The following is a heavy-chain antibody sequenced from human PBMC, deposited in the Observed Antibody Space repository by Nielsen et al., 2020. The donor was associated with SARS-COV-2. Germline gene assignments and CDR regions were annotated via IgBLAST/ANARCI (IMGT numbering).Heavy chain of an antibody. J-gene: IGHJ6*03. CDR1: GDSVSSSSAA. D-gene: IGHD4-17*01. CDR2: TYYRSKWYN. Sequence: SQPLSLTCAISGDSVSSSSAAWNWLRQSPSRGLEWLGRTYYRSKWYNDYAVSVKSRITINPDTSKNQFSLHLNSVTPEDTAVYYCARARGAYGDYYYYYYADVWGKGTTVTVSS. V-gene: IGHV6-1*01. CDR3: ARARGAYGDYYYYYYADV.